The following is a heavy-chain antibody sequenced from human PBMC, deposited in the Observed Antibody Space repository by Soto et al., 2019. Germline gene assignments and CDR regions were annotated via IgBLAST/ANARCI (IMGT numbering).Heavy chain of an antibody. Sequence: ASVKVSCKASGYTFTSYGISWVRQAPGQGLEWMGWISAYNGNTNYAQKLQGRVTMTTDTSTSTAYMELRSLRSDDTAVYYCARVGYYYDSSGSLALRRTCYYYYGMDGWGQGTTVTVSS. D-gene: IGHD3-22*01. CDR2: ISAYNGNT. CDR1: GYTFTSYG. J-gene: IGHJ6*02. V-gene: IGHV1-18*04. CDR3: ARVGYYYDSSGSLALRRTCYYYYGMDG.